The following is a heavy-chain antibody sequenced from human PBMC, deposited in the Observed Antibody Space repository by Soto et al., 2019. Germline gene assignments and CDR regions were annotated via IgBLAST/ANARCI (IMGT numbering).Heavy chain of an antibody. CDR2: INHSGNT. CDR3: ARGQVVHYDFWSGYSSRVHDFFDS. CDR1: GLSFSGHY. Sequence: SETLSLTCAVYGLSFSGHYWSWIRQPPGKGLEWIGEINHSGNTNYYPSLKSRVTILVDTSKNQFSLKLSSVTAADTAVYFCARGQVVHYDFWSGYSSRVHDFFDSWGQGTLVTVS. V-gene: IGHV4-34*01. J-gene: IGHJ5*01. D-gene: IGHD3-3*01.